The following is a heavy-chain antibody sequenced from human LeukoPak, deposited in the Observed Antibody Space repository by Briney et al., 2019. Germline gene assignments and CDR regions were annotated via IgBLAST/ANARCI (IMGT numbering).Heavy chain of an antibody. CDR2: ISGSGSLT. V-gene: IGHV3-48*03. Sequence: PGGSLRLSCGASGFTFSSYEMNWVRQAPGKSLEWVAYISGSGSLTYYADSVKGRFTISRDNAKNSLYLQMNSLRAEDTAVYYCARAGHDAFDIWGQGTMVTVSS. J-gene: IGHJ3*02. CDR1: GFTFSSYE. CDR3: ARAGHDAFDI.